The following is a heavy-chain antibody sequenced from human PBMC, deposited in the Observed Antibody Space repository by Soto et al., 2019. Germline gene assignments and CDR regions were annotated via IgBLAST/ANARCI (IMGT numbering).Heavy chain of an antibody. CDR1: GGSISSCY. V-gene: IGHV4-59*01. D-gene: IGHD3-22*01. CDR3: AIGQDSSGYPY. J-gene: IGHJ4*02. CDR2: IYYSGST. Sequence: PSETLSLPCTVSGGSISSCYWSWIRQPPGKGLEWIGYIYYSGSTNYNPSLKSRVTISVDTSKNQFSLKLSSVTAADTAVYYCAIGQDSSGYPYCGQGTLVTRSS.